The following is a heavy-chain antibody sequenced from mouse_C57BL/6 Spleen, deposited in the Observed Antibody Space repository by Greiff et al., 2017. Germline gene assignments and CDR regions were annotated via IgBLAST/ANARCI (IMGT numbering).Heavy chain of an antibody. CDR3: ARRAYYSNYDYAMDY. CDR1: GYTFTSYW. Sequence: QVHVKQPGAELVMPGASVKLSCKASGYTFTSYWMHWVKQRPGQGLEWIGEIDPSDSYTNYNQKFKGKSTLTVDKSSSTAYMQLSSLTSEDSAVYYCARRAYYSNYDYAMDYWGQGTSVTVSS. V-gene: IGHV1-69*01. CDR2: IDPSDSYT. J-gene: IGHJ4*01. D-gene: IGHD2-5*01.